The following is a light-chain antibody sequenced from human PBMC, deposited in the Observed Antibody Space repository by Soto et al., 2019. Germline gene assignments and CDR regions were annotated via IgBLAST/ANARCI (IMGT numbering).Light chain of an antibody. Sequence: EIVMTQSTVTLSVSPGERATLSCRASQSISSTLAWYQLKPGQSPRLLIFDASTRATGIQARFSGSGSGTEFTLTISSLQSEDFAVSYCQQYNTRPHTFGQGTKVEIK. V-gene: IGKV3-15*01. J-gene: IGKJ1*01. CDR2: DAS. CDR1: QSISST. CDR3: QQYNTRPHT.